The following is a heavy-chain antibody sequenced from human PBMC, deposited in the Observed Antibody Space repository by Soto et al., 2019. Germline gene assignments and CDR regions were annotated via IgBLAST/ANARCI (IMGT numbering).Heavy chain of an antibody. J-gene: IGHJ6*03. CDR2: INHSGST. D-gene: IGHD6-19*01. V-gene: IGHV4-34*01. CDR1: GGSFSGYY. Sequence: SETLSLTCAVYGGSFSGYYWSWIRQPPGKGLEWIGEINHSGSTNYNPSLKSRVTISVDTSKNQFSLKLSSVTAADTAVYYCARGPGIAVAGRGGAYYYCYMDVWGKGTTVTVSS. CDR3: ARGPGIAVAGRGGAYYYCYMDV.